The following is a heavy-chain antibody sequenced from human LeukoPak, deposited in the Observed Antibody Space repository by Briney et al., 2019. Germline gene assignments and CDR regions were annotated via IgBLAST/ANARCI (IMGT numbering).Heavy chain of an antibody. Sequence: SGPTLVNPTQTLTLTCTFSGFSLSTSGVGVAWIRQPPGKALEWLALIYWNDDKLYSPSLKSRLTITKDTSKNQVVLTMTNMDPVDTATYYCAHRSYYDSSGYGLFDYWGQGTLVTVSS. CDR2: IYWNDDK. CDR1: GFSLSTSGVG. J-gene: IGHJ4*02. D-gene: IGHD3-22*01. CDR3: AHRSYYDSSGYGLFDY. V-gene: IGHV2-5*01.